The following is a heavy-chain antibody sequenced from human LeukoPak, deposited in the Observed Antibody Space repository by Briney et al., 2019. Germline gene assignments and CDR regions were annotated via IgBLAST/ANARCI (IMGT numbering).Heavy chain of an antibody. V-gene: IGHV5-51*01. CDR2: IYPGDSGP. CDR1: GYSYTSYC. Sequence: GESLEISCKVSGYSYTSYCIGWVRQKPGKGLEWMGIIYPGDSGPTYSPSFQGQVTISVDKSINTAYLQWSSLQASDTAMYYCGMSGDRVPLQDDVFDVWGQGTMVTVS. J-gene: IGHJ3*01. D-gene: IGHD1-26*01. CDR3: GMSGDRVPLQDDVFDV.